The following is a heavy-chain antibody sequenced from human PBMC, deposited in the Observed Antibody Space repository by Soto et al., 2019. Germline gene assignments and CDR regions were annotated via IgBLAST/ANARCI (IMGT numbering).Heavy chain of an antibody. CDR3: ASESYGGEFDY. D-gene: IGHD4-17*01. CDR2: INAANSNT. CDR1: GYTFTSYT. Sequence: QVQLVQSGAEEKKPGASVKVSCKASGYTFTSYTMHWVRQAPGQRLEWMGWINAANSNTNYSQKFQGRVTITRDTSASTAYMALSSLRSEDTAVYYCASESYGGEFDYWGQGTLVTVSS. J-gene: IGHJ4*02. V-gene: IGHV1-3*05.